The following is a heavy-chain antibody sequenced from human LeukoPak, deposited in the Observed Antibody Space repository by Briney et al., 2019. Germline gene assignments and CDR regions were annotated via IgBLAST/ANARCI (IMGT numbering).Heavy chain of an antibody. V-gene: IGHV3-11*05. CDR1: GFTFSDYY. D-gene: IGHD3-22*01. Sequence: KPGGSLRLSCAASGFTFSDYYMSWIRQAPGKGLEWVSHITSSSYTNYADSVKGRFTISRDNAKNSLYLQMNSLRAEDTAVYYCARVYSYDSTGYFDYYFDYWGQGTLVTVSS. CDR2: ITSSSYT. J-gene: IGHJ4*02. CDR3: ARVYSYDSTGYFDYYFDY.